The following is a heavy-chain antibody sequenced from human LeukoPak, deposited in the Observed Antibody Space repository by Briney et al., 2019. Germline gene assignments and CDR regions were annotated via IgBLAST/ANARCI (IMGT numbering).Heavy chain of an antibody. D-gene: IGHD4-17*01. CDR3: AKMEAWTTVTGSGVDY. Sequence: GGSLRLSCAASGFTFSSYAMSWVRRAPGKGLEWVSSITANGGSTYYADSVKGRFTISRDNSKNTLYLQMNSLRAEDTAVYYCAKMEAWTTVTGSGVDYWGQGTLVTVSS. CDR2: ITANGGST. CDR1: GFTFSSYA. V-gene: IGHV3-23*01. J-gene: IGHJ4*02.